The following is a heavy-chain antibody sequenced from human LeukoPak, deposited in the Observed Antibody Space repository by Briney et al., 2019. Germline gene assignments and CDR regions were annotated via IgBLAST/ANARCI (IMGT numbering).Heavy chain of an antibody. CDR1: GFNVSSNY. CDR3: AKDLLYRPSSGSYPYYFDY. J-gene: IGHJ4*02. V-gene: IGHV3-53*05. D-gene: IGHD1-26*01. CDR2: IYSGGSA. Sequence: GGSLRLSCAASGFNVSSNYMSWVRQAPGKGLEWVSVIYSGGSAYYADSVKGRFTISRDNSKNTLYLQMNSLRAEDTAVYYCAKDLLYRPSSGSYPYYFDYWGQGTLVTVSS.